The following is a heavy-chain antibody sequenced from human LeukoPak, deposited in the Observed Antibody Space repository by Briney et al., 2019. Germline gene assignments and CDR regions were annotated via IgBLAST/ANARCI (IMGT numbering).Heavy chain of an antibody. CDR2: ISYDGSNK. D-gene: IGHD2-15*01. Sequence: GGPLRLSCVASGFSFNTYWMSWVRQAPGKGLEWVAVISYDGSNKYYADSVKGRFTISRDNSKNTLYLQMNSLRAEDTAVYYCARLLSGNWGQGTLVTVSS. CDR3: ARLLSGN. V-gene: IGHV3-30-3*01. J-gene: IGHJ4*02. CDR1: GFSFNTYW.